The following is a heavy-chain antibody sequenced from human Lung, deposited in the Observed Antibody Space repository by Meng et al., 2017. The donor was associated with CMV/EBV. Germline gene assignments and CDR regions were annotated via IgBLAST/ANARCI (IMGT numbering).Heavy chain of an antibody. V-gene: IGHV3-21*01. CDR2: ISSSSNDV. D-gene: IGHD2-2*01. CDR1: GLTFSYYS. CDR3: ARDHPYCSSTSCSHDY. J-gene: IGHJ4*02. Sequence: GSLRLXXAASGLTFSYYSMNWVRQAPGEGREWVSSISSSSNDVYYADSVKGRFTISRDNGKNSPYLQMNSLRAEDTAVYYCARDHPYCSSTSCSHDYWGRGTLVTVSS.